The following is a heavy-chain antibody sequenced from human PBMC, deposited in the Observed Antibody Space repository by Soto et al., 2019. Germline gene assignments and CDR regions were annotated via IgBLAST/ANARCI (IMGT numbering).Heavy chain of an antibody. CDR1: GFTFSSYS. V-gene: IGHV3-21*01. CDR3: ARTYYYGSGSQNWFDP. D-gene: IGHD3-10*01. CDR2: ISSSSSYI. Sequence: GGSLRLSCAASGFTFSSYSMNWVRQAPGKGLEWVSSISSSSSYIYYADSVKGRFTISRDNAKNPLYLQMNSLRAEDTAVYYCARTYYYGSGSQNWFDPWVQGTLVTVSS. J-gene: IGHJ5*02.